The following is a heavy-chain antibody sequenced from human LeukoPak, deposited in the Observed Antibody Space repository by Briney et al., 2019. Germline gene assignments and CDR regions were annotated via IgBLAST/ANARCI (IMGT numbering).Heavy chain of an antibody. D-gene: IGHD1-26*01. CDR3: ARRWWEYSGSYDRLDY. CDR2: IKQDGSEK. V-gene: IGHV3-7*01. J-gene: IGHJ4*02. Sequence: GGSLRLSCAASGFTFSSYWMSRVRQAPGKGVEGVANIKQDGSEKYYVDSVKGRFTISRDNAKNSLYLQMNSLRAEDTAVYYCARRWWEYSGSYDRLDYWGQGTLVTVSS. CDR1: GFTFSSYW.